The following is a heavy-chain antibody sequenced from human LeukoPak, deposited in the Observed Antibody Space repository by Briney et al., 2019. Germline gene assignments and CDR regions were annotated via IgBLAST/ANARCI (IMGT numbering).Heavy chain of an antibody. Sequence: TGGSLRLSCAASGFTFEDYAMHWVRQAPGKGLELVSGITWNSGDIGYADSVKGRFTISRDNSKNSLYLQMNSLRPEDTALYYCAKLTVPSSPDLSYWGHGTQVTVSS. D-gene: IGHD4-17*01. CDR3: AKLTVPSSPDLSY. CDR2: ITWNSGDI. CDR1: GFTFEDYA. J-gene: IGHJ4*01. V-gene: IGHV3-9*01.